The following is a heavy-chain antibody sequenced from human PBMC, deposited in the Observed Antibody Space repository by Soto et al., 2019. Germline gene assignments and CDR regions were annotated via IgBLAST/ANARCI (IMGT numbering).Heavy chain of an antibody. Sequence: QVQLVESGGGVVQPGRSLRLSWVAFGFTFSSYGMSWVRQAPGKGLEWVAIISYDGSLNYYGDSVKGRFTISRDNSRNTLYLHMDSLRAEDTAVYYSAKERIAVSGPWDFDNWGQGTLVTVSS. CDR1: GFTFSSYG. D-gene: IGHD6-19*01. CDR2: ISYDGSLN. CDR3: AKERIAVSGPWDFDN. V-gene: IGHV3-30*18. J-gene: IGHJ4*02.